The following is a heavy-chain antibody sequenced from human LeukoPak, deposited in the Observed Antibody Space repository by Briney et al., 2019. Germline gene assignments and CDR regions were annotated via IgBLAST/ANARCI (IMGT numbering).Heavy chain of an antibody. CDR2: ISNGGGST. J-gene: IGHJ4*02. CDR3: AKDRWGSGGSGGGDY. D-gene: IGHD2-15*01. Sequence: GGSLTLSCAASGFTFSSYAMTWVRQAPGKGLEWVSTISNGGGSTYYADSVKGRFTISRDNSKNTVYLQMSSLRAEDTAVYYCAKDRWGSGGSGGGDYWGQGTLVTVSS. CDR1: GFTFSSYA. V-gene: IGHV3-23*01.